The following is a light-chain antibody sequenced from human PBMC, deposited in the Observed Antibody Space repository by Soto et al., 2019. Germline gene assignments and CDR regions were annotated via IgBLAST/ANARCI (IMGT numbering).Light chain of an antibody. CDR1: NIGSKS. Sequence: SYELTQPPSVSVAPGKTARITCGGNNIGSKSVHWYQQKPDQAPVLVIYYDSDRPSGIPERFSGSNSGNTATLTISRVEAGDEADYYCQVWDSSSDHPVFGGGTKVTVL. V-gene: IGLV3-21*04. CDR3: QVWDSSSDHPV. J-gene: IGLJ2*01. CDR2: YDS.